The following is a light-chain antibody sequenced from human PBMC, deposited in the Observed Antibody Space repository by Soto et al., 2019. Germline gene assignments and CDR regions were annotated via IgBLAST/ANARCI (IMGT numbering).Light chain of an antibody. CDR1: GSDVGGYNY. V-gene: IGLV2-14*01. CDR2: DVS. J-gene: IGLJ1*01. Sequence: QSALTQPASVSGSPGQSITISCTGTGSDVGGYNYVSWYQQHPGKAPKLMIYDVSNRPSGVSNRFSGSKSGNTASLTISGLQAEDEADYYCSSYTSSSLYVFGTRTKLTVL. CDR3: SSYTSSSLYV.